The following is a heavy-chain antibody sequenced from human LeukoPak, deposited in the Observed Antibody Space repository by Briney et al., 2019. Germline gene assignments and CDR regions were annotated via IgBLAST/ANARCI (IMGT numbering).Heavy chain of an antibody. CDR3: ARGDCRSTSCYYYYGMDV. CDR1: GFTVSSNY. Sequence: PGGSLRLSCAASGFTVSSNYMSWVRQAPGKGLEWVSVIYSGGSTYYADSVKGRFTISRDNSKNTLYLQMNSLRAEDTAVYYCARGDCRSTSCYYYYGMDVWGQGTTVTVSS. CDR2: IYSGGST. D-gene: IGHD2-2*01. V-gene: IGHV3-53*01. J-gene: IGHJ6*02.